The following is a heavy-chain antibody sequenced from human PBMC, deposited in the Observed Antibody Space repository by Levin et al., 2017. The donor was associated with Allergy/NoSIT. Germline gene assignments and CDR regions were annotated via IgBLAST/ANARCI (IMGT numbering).Heavy chain of an antibody. J-gene: IGHJ5*02. Sequence: LSLTCAASGFTFSSYAMSWVRQAPGKGLEWVSAISGSGGSTYYADSVKGRFTISRDNSKNTLYLQMNSLRAEDTAVYYCAKDPGFYGSGSYYNIGWFDPWGQGTLVTVSS. CDR3: AKDPGFYGSGSYYNIGWFDP. D-gene: IGHD3-10*01. CDR2: ISGSGGST. V-gene: IGHV3-23*01. CDR1: GFTFSSYA.